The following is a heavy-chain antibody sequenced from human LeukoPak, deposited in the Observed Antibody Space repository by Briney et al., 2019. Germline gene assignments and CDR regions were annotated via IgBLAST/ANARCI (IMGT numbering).Heavy chain of an antibody. D-gene: IGHD4-11*01. CDR1: GVTFSSHW. CDR3: ARDPTTYYYMDV. J-gene: IGHJ6*03. CDR2: INSDGSSR. V-gene: IGHV3-74*01. Sequence: GVSLRLSCAASGVTFSSHWMHWVRQAPGKGLEWVSRINSDGSSRSFADSVRGRVTISRDNAKNTLYLQMNSLRAEDTAVYYCARDPTTYYYMDVWGKGTTVTVSS.